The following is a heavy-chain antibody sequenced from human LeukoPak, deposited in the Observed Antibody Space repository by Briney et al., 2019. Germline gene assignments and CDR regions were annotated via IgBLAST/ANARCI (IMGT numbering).Heavy chain of an antibody. D-gene: IGHD3-22*01. CDR1: GFTFSDYY. CDR3: ASDLAVYDSSGYTDAFDI. J-gene: IGHJ3*02. CDR2: ISSSGSTI. Sequence: GGSLRLSCAASGFTFSDYYMSWIRQAPGKGLEWVSYISSSGSTIYYADSVKGRFTISRDNAKNSLYLQMNSLRAEDTAVYYCASDLAVYDSSGYTDAFDIWGQGTMVTVSS. V-gene: IGHV3-11*04.